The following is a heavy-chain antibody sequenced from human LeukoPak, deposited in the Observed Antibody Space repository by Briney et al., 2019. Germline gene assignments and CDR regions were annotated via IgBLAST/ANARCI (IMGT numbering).Heavy chain of an antibody. CDR1: GFTFSSYA. CDR2: ISYDGTNK. V-gene: IGHV3-30-3*01. D-gene: IGHD3-22*01. Sequence: GGSLRLSCAASGFTFSSYAMHWVRQAPGKGLEWVAVISYDGTNKYYADSVKGQFTISRDNSKNTLYLQMNSLRAEDTAVYYCARGTRLGITMIPIDYWGQGTLVTVSS. J-gene: IGHJ4*02. CDR3: ARGTRLGITMIPIDY.